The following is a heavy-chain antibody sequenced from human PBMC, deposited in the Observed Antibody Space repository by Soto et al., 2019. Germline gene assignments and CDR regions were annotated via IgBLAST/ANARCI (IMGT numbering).Heavy chain of an antibody. CDR3: ARDCSSTSCYDY. Sequence: SETLSLTCAVYGGSFSGYYWSWIRQPPGKGLEWIGEINHSGSTNYNPSLKSRVTISVDTSKNQFSLKLSSVTAADTAVYYCARDCSSTSCYDYGGRGTLVTASS. CDR1: GGSFSGYY. J-gene: IGHJ4*02. D-gene: IGHD2-2*01. V-gene: IGHV4-34*01. CDR2: INHSGST.